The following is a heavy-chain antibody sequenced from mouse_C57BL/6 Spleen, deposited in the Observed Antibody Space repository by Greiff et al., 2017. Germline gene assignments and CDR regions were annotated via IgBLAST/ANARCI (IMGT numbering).Heavy chain of an antibody. CDR3: ARGAYYYGKGYFDY. CDR2: IDPANGNT. D-gene: IGHD1-1*01. CDR1: GFNIKNTY. J-gene: IGHJ2*01. V-gene: IGHV14-3*01. Sequence: EVQRLESVAELVRPGASVKLSCTASGFNIKNTYMHWVKQRPEQGLEWIGRIDPANGNTKYAPKFQGKATITADTSSNTAYLQLSSLTSEDTAIYYCARGAYYYGKGYFDYWGQGTTLTVSS.